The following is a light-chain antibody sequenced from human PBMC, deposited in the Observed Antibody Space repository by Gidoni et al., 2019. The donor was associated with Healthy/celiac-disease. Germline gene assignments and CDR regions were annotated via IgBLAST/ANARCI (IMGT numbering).Light chain of an antibody. V-gene: IGKV1-5*03. CDR3: QQYNSYL. J-gene: IGKJ4*01. CDR2: KAS. CDR1: QSISSW. Sequence: DIQMTQSPSTLSASVGDRVTITCRASQSISSWLAWYQQKPGKAPKLLIYKASSLESGVPSRFSGSGSGTEFTLTISSLQPDDFATYYCQQYNSYLFGVGTKVEIK.